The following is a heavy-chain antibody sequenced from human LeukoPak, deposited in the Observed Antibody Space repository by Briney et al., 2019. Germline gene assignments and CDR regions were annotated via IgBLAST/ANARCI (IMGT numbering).Heavy chain of an antibody. V-gene: IGHV3-21*01. J-gene: IGHJ4*02. CDR3: ARDIVAGTATFDY. CDR1: GFTFSSYS. Sequence: PGGSLRLFCAASGFTFSSYSMNWVRQAPGKGLEWVSYISSGSSYIHYADSVKGRFTISRDNAENSLYLQVNSLRAEDTAVYYCARDIVAGTATFDYWGQGTLVTVSS. D-gene: IGHD6-19*01. CDR2: ISSGSSYI.